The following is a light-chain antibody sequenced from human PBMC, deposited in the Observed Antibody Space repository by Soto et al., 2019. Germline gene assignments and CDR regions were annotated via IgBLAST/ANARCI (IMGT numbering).Light chain of an antibody. Sequence: IQLTQSPSSLSASVGDRVTITCRASQGISSYLAWYQQKPGKASKLLIYAASTLQSGVPSRFSGSGSGTDFTLTISSLQPEDFATYYCQQLNSYPITFGQGTRLEIE. CDR2: AAS. CDR1: QGISSY. J-gene: IGKJ5*01. V-gene: IGKV1-9*01. CDR3: QQLNSYPIT.